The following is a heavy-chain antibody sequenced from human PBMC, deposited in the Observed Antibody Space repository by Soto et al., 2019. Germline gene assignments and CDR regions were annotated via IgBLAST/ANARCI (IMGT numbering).Heavy chain of an antibody. D-gene: IGHD2-2*01. V-gene: IGHV4-39*01. Sequence: SETLSLTCTVSGGSISSSSYYWGWIRQPPGKGLEWIGSIYYSGSTYYNPSLKSRVTISVDTSKNQFSLKLSSVTAADTAVYYCAIQIVVVPAAGGYYYYYMDVWGKGTTVTVSS. J-gene: IGHJ6*03. CDR2: IYYSGST. CDR1: GGSISSSSYY. CDR3: AIQIVVVPAAGGYYYYYMDV.